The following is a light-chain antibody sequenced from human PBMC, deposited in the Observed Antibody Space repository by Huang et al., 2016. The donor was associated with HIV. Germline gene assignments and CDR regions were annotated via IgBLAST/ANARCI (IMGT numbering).Light chain of an antibody. J-gene: IGKJ2*01. CDR3: QQYKNWPPYT. Sequence: ETVMTQSPPTLSVSPGERATLSCRASQSVGSNLAWYQQKRGQAPRLLIYDVSTRATGVPARFSGSWSGTEFTLTISSLQSEDVATYCCQQYKNWPPYTFGQGTNLEIK. V-gene: IGKV3-15*01. CDR1: QSVGSN. CDR2: DVS.